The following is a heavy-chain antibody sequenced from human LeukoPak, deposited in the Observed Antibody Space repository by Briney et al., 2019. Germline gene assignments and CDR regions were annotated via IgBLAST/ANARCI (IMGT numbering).Heavy chain of an antibody. D-gene: IGHD5-12*01. Sequence: GRSPRLSCAASGFTFRNYGMHWVRQAPGKGLEWVAVIWYDGSNKYYADSVRGRFTVSRDNAKNTLYLQMNSLKAEDAAVYYCARDRQWLQTHYFDYWGQGTLISVSS. V-gene: IGHV3-33*01. CDR1: GFTFRNYG. J-gene: IGHJ4*02. CDR2: IWYDGSNK. CDR3: ARDRQWLQTHYFDY.